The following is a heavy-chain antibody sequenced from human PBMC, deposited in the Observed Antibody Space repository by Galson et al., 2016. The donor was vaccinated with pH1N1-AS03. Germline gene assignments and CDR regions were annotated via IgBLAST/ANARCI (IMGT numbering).Heavy chain of an antibody. CDR1: GGTFSNYA. CDR2: IHPIFGTP. D-gene: IGHD3-22*01. Sequence: SCKASGGTFSNYAISWMRQAPGQGLEWMGGIHPIFGTPSYAQKFRGRLTITADHSTSAAYMELTSLTSEDTAVYYCARDRYHGLPGDYYESAYWGQGTLVTVSS. V-gene: IGHV1-69*01. J-gene: IGHJ4*02. CDR3: ARDRYHGLPGDYYESAY.